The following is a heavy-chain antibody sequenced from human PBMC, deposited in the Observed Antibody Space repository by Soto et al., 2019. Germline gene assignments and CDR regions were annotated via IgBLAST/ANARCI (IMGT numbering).Heavy chain of an antibody. CDR3: AKGQGDSDCYVLDS. D-gene: IGHD2-21*02. V-gene: IGHV3-23*01. J-gene: IGHJ5*01. CDR2: MTGIGGFT. CDR1: GFSFSAYA. Sequence: SLRLSCAASGFSFSAYAMSWVRQAPGKGLEWVSGMTGIGGFTYYADSVKGRFTISRDNSKNTQDEQMNSLRAEDPAVYYCAKGQGDSDCYVLDSWG.